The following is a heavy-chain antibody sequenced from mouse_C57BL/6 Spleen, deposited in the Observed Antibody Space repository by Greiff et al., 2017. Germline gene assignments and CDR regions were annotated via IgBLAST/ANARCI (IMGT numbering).Heavy chain of an antibody. Sequence: EVQRVESGGDLVKPGGSLKLSCAASGFTFSSYGMSWVRQTPDKRLEWVATISSGGSYTHYPDSVKGRFTISRDNAKNTLYLQMSSLKSEDTAMYYCARQDGRGAMDCWGQGTSVTGSS. CDR3: ARQDGRGAMDC. V-gene: IGHV5-6*01. D-gene: IGHD2-3*01. CDR2: ISSGGSYT. CDR1: GFTFSSYG. J-gene: IGHJ4*01.